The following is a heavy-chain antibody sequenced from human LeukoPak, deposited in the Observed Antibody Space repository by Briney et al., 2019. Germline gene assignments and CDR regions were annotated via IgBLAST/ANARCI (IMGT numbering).Heavy chain of an antibody. CDR3: AKTNAQGSSGWRYYFDY. CDR1: GGSISSYY. CDR2: IYSSGST. V-gene: IGHV4-4*09. D-gene: IGHD6-19*01. Sequence: TSETLSLTCTVSGGSISSYYWTWIRQPPGKGLEWIGYIYSSGSTTYNPSLKSRVTMSVDTSKNHFSLKLSSVTAADTAVYYCAKTNAQGSSGWRYYFDYWGQGTLVTVPS. J-gene: IGHJ4*02.